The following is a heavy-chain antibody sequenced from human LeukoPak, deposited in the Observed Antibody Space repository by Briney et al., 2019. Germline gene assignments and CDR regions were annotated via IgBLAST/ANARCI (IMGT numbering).Heavy chain of an antibody. J-gene: IGHJ3*02. CDR3: ATISAQTFDI. V-gene: IGHV3-7*01. D-gene: IGHD5-24*01. CDR1: GFTFSSYW. Sequence: GGSLRLSCVGSGFTFSSYWVNWVRQSPGKGLEWVANMKPDGSDKYYVDSARGRFTVSRDNAKNSAFLQMNSLRAEDTAIYYCATISAQTFDIWGQGTLVSVSS. CDR2: MKPDGSDK.